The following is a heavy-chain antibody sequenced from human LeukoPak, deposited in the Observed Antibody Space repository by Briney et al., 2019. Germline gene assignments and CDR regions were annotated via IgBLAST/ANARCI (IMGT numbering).Heavy chain of an antibody. D-gene: IGHD3-16*01. CDR1: GFTFSTYT. Sequence: GGSLRLSCAASGFTFSTYTMHWVRQAPGKGLEYVSAISSNGGTTYYADSVEGRFTISRDHSKNTVDLQMSSLRDEDTAVYYCVKDSWGFHYWGQGTLVIVSS. CDR3: VKDSWGFHY. J-gene: IGHJ4*02. CDR2: ISSNGGTT. V-gene: IGHV3-64D*09.